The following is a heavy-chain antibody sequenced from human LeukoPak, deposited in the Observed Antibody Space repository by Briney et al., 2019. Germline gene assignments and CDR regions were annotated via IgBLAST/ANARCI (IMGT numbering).Heavy chain of an antibody. D-gene: IGHD3-3*01. CDR1: GGSISSGDYY. Sequence: SETLSLTCSVSGGSISSGDYYWSWIRQPPGKGLEWIGYIYYSGSTYYNPSLKSRVTISVDTSKNQFSLKLSSVTAADTAVYYCARGFLEWLPIDYWGQGTLVTVSS. V-gene: IGHV4-30-4*08. CDR2: IYYSGST. J-gene: IGHJ4*02. CDR3: ARGFLEWLPIDY.